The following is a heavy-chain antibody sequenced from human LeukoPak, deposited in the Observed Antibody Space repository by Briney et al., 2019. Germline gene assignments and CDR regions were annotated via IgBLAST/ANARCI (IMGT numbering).Heavy chain of an antibody. V-gene: IGHV1-2*02. CDR3: ARDRYYYDSSGYLSY. CDR1: GYTFTGYY. CDR2: INPNSGGT. Sequence: ASVKVSCKASGYTFTGYYMHWVRQVPGQGLEWMGWINPNSGGTNYAQKFQGRVTMTRDTSISTAYMELSRLRSDDTAVYYCARDRYYYDSSGYLSYWGQGTLVTVSS. J-gene: IGHJ4*02. D-gene: IGHD3-22*01.